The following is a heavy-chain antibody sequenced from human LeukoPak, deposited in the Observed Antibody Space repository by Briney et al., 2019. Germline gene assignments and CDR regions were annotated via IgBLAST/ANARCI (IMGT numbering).Heavy chain of an antibody. J-gene: IGHJ5*02. CDR2: IYQSGTT. CDR1: GYSISSGYY. CDR3: ARLYCSSTSCYTGLIDP. D-gene: IGHD2-2*02. Sequence: PSETLSLTCSVSGYSISSGYYWGWIRQPPGKGLEWTGSIYQSGTTSYNPSLKSRVTISVDTSKNQFSLKLSSVTAADTAVYYCARLYCSSTSCYTGLIDPWGQGTLVTVSS. V-gene: IGHV4-38-2*02.